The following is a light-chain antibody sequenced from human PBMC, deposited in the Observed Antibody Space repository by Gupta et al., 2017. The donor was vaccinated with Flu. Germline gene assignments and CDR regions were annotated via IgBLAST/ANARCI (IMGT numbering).Light chain of an antibody. CDR2: DSN. V-gene: IGLV1-40*01. J-gene: IGLJ2*01. CDR1: TSNIGAGYD. Sequence: QSLLTQPASVSGARGHRATIACTGTTSNIGAGYDVLWYPQFQGSAPQLLIFDSNSRPSGVPDRFSGSKFGTSASLAITGLQAEDGADYYCQSYDINLKGPILGGGTKLTVL. CDR3: QSYDINLKGPI.